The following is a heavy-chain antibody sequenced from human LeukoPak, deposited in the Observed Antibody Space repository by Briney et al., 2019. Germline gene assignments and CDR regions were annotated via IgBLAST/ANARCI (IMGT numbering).Heavy chain of an antibody. CDR3: AKGSSGYFYD. CDR2: ISDSGNRT. Sequence: PGGSLRLSCAASGSTFSDYAMSWVRQAPGKGLEWVSGISDSGNRTYYADSVKGRCTISRDNSKSTLYLQINSLGAEDTAVYYCAKGSSGYFYDWGQGILVTVSS. CDR1: GSTFSDYA. J-gene: IGHJ4*02. V-gene: IGHV3-23*01. D-gene: IGHD3-22*01.